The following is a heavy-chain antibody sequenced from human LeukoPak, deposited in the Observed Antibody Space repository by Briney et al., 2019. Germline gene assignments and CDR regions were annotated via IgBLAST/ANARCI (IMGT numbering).Heavy chain of an antibody. CDR1: GYTFTNYA. J-gene: IGHJ4*02. CDR2: INPDNGDI. V-gene: IGHV1-3*01. D-gene: IGHD3-16*02. CDR3: ARTYYDYVWGSYRF. Sequence: ASVKVSCKASGYTFTNYAMHWVRQAPGQRLEWMGWINPDNGDIKYSQKFQGRVTITRDTSASTAYMELSSLRSEDTAVYYCARTYYDYVWGSYRFWGQGTLVTVSS.